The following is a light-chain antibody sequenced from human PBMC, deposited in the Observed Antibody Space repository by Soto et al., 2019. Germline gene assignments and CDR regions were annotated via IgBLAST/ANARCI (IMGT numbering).Light chain of an antibody. CDR3: QQRKKWPPIT. V-gene: IGKV3-11*01. CDR1: QTVDNF. J-gene: IGKJ5*01. Sequence: EIGLTQSPVIVSLSPGERATLSCRASQTVDNFLAWYQLKPVKAPRLLIYDATKRASGIPVRFTGSGSGTDFILTISNIEAEDVAIYYCQQRKKWPPITFGQGTRLEIK. CDR2: DAT.